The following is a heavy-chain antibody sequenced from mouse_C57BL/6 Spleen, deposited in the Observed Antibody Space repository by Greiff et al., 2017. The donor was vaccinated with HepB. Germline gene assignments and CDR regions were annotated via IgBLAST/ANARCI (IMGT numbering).Heavy chain of an antibody. CDR3: AREGQSSWFAY. Sequence: QVQLQQSGPERVKPGASVKISCKASGYAFSSSWMNWVKQRPGKGLEWIGLLYPGDGDTNYNGKFKGKATLTADKSSSTAYMQLSSLTSEDSAVYFCAREGQSSWFAYWGQGTLVTVSA. CDR2: LYPGDGDT. J-gene: IGHJ3*01. D-gene: IGHD3-3*01. V-gene: IGHV1-82*01. CDR1: GYAFSSSW.